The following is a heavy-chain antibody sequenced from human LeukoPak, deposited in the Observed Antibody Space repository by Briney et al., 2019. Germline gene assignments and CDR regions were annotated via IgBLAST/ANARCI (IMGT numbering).Heavy chain of an antibody. CDR1: GYTFTTYD. J-gene: IGHJ4*02. V-gene: IGHV1-8*01. D-gene: IGHD3-16*01. CDR2: MNPKSGNT. CDR3: ARTAGDFYY. Sequence: ASVKVSCKASGYTFTTYDINWVRQAPGQGLEWMGWMNPKSGNTGYAQKFQGRVTMTRDTSISTAYMELSSLISDDTAMYYCARTAGDFYYWGQGTLVTVSS.